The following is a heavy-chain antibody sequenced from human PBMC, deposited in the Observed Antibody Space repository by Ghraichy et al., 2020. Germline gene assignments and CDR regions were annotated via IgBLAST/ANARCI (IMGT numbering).Heavy chain of an antibody. J-gene: IGHJ4*02. D-gene: IGHD3-10*01. V-gene: IGHV3-15*01. CDR1: GFTFSNAW. CDR2: IKSKTDGGTT. CDR3: TTDRARGFGELLLPDY. Sequence: GGSLRLSCAASGFTFSNAWMSWVRQAPGKGLEWVGRIKSKTDGGTTDYAAPVKGRFTISRDDSKNTLYLQMNSLKTEDTAVYYCTTDRARGFGELLLPDYWGQGTLVTVSS.